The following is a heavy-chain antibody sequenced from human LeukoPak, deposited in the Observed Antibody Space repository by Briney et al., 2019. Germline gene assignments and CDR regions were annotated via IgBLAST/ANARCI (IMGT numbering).Heavy chain of an antibody. CDR3: AMRRVEMATIYAFDI. D-gene: IGHD5-24*01. Sequence: SETLSLTCTVSGGSISSGSYYWSWIRQPAGKGLEWIGRIYTSGSTNYNPSLKSRVTISVDTSKNQFSLKLSSATAADTAVYYCAMRRVEMATIYAFDIWGQGTMVTVSS. V-gene: IGHV4-61*02. J-gene: IGHJ3*02. CDR2: IYTSGST. CDR1: GGSISSGSYY.